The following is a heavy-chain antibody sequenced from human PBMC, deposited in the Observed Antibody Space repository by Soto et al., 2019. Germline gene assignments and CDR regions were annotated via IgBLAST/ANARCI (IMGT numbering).Heavy chain of an antibody. CDR2: IRSKANSYAT. CDR3: TRQGVGAIC. D-gene: IGHD1-26*01. J-gene: IGHJ4*02. V-gene: IGHV3-73*02. Sequence: EVQLVESGGGLVQPGGSLKLSCAASGFTFSGSAMHWVRQASGKGLEWVGRIRSKANSYATAYAASVKGRFTISRDDSKDTAYLQMNSLKTEDTAVYYCTRQGVGAICWGQGTLVTVSS. CDR1: GFTFSGSA.